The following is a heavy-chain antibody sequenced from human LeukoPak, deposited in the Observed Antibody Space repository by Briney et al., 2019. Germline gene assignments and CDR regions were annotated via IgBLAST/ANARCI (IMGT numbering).Heavy chain of an antibody. CDR3: SGGPSIAAAGLSYMDV. CDR2: IKSKTDGGTT. CDR1: GFTFSNAW. V-gene: IGHV3-15*01. D-gene: IGHD6-13*01. Sequence: GGSLRLSCAASGFTFSNAWMSWVRQAPGKGLEWVGRIKSKTDGGTTDYAAPVKGRFTISRDDSKSTLYLQMNSLKTEDTAVYYCSGGPSIAAAGLSYMDVWGKGTTVTVSS. J-gene: IGHJ6*03.